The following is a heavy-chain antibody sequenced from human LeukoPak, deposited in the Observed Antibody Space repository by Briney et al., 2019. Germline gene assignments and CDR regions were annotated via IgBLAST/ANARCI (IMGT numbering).Heavy chain of an antibody. D-gene: IGHD6-19*01. Sequence: GGSLGLSCAASGFTFSSYWMHWVRQAPGKGLVWVSRINSDGSSTSYADSVKGRFTISRDNAKNTLYLQMNSLRAEDTAVYYCAREGIAVAGSFDYWGQGTLVTVSS. CDR1: GFTFSSYW. CDR3: AREGIAVAGSFDY. J-gene: IGHJ4*02. V-gene: IGHV3-74*01. CDR2: INSDGSST.